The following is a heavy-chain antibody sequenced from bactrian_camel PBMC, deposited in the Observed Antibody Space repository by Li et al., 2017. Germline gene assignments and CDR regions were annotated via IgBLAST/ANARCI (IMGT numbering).Heavy chain of an antibody. V-gene: IGHV3S40*01. CDR1: GFAFSDYP. CDR2: INTRFIT. Sequence: VQLVESGGGLVQPGGSLRLSYVTSGFAFSDYPMTWVRQAPGKGFEWVSAINTRFITDYPNSVKGRFTISRDNAKNTLYLQLNSLTTDDTGMYFCLVGFDYWGRGTQVTVS. CDR3: LVGFDY. J-gene: IGHJ4*01. D-gene: IGHD5*01.